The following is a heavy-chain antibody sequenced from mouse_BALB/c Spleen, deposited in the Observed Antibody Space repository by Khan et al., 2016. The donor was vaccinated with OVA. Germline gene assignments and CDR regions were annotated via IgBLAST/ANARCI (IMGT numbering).Heavy chain of an antibody. CDR2: ISSGSSTI. CDR3: ARDSNFDY. V-gene: IGHV5-17*02. CDR1: GFTFSRFG. Sequence: EVKLVESGGGLVQPGGSRKLSCAASGFTFSRFGMHWVRQAPEKGLEWVAYISSGSSTIYYADTVKGRFTISRDNPKNTLFLQMTSLRSKDTTMYYCARDSNFDYSGQGTTLTVSS. J-gene: IGHJ2*01.